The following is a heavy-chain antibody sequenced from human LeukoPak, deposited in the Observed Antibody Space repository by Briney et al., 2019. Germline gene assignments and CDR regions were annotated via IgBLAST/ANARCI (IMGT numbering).Heavy chain of an antibody. CDR3: ARDSGSGNNDY. J-gene: IGHJ4*02. V-gene: IGHV1-3*01. D-gene: IGHD1-26*01. CDR2: ISAGNGNT. Sequence: ASVKVSCKASGYTFASYAIDWVRQAHGQRLEWMGWISAGNGNTKYSQNFQGRVTFISNTSATTAFMELSSLRSEDAAVYYCARDSGSGNNDYWGQGTLVTVSS. CDR1: GYTFASYA.